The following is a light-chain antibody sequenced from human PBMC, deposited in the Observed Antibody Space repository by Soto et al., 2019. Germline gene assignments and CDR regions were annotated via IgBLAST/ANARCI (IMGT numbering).Light chain of an antibody. CDR2: DAS. J-gene: IGKJ1*01. CDR1: QSINNR. CDR3: QQYKDYTYT. Sequence: DIQMTQSPSTLSASVGDRVTITCRASQSINNRLAWYQLKPGKAPKLLIYDASTLETGVPSGFSGSGSVTEFTLAIASLQPDDFATYYYQQYKDYTYTFGQGTKVDIK. V-gene: IGKV1-5*01.